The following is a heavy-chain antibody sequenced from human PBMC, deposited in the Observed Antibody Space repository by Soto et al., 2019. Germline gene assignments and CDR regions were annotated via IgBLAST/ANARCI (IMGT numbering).Heavy chain of an antibody. CDR3: ARGLNGYLHYFDY. CDR1: GYTFTSYA. J-gene: IGHJ4*02. Sequence: QVQLVQSGAEVKKPGASVKVSCKASGYTFTSYAMHWVRQAPGQRLEWMGWINAGNGNTKYSQKFQGRVTITRDTSASTAYMELRSLRSEDTAGYYCARGLNGYLHYFDYWGQGTLVTVSS. D-gene: IGHD5-18*01. V-gene: IGHV1-3*01. CDR2: INAGNGNT.